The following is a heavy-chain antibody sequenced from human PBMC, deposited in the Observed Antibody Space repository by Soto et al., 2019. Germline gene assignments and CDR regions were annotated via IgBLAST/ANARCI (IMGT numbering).Heavy chain of an antibody. CDR2: ISAYNGNT. V-gene: IGHV1-18*04. CDR1: GYTFTGYY. CDR3: AREGYCTNGVCLYYFDY. J-gene: IGHJ4*02. D-gene: IGHD2-8*01. Sequence: ASVKVSCKASGYTFTGYYMHWVRQAPGQGLEWMGWISAYNGNTNYAQKLQGRVTMTTDTSTSTAYMELRSLRSDDTAVYYCAREGYCTNGVCLYYFDYWGQGTLVTVSS.